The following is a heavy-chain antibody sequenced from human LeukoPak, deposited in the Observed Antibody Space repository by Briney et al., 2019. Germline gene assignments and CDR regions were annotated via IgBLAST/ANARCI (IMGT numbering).Heavy chain of an antibody. CDR3: ARDGYYGSRIHRAWDY. Sequence: ASVMISCKASGYTFSGYYVHWVRQAPGQGLEWMGWIRIKSGDTNYAQKFQGRVTMTRDTSIRTAYMELSSLTSDDTAVYFCARDGYYGSRIHRAWDYWGQGTLVTVSS. V-gene: IGHV1-2*02. CDR2: IRIKSGDT. CDR1: GYTFSGYY. D-gene: IGHD3-10*01. J-gene: IGHJ4*02.